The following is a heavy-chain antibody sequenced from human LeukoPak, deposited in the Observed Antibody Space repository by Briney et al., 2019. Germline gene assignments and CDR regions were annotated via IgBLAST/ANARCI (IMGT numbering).Heavy chain of an antibody. CDR2: IYYSGST. CDR1: GGSISSSSYY. Sequence: SETLSLTCTVSGGSISSSSYYWGWIRQPPGKGLEWIGSIYYSGSTYYNPSLKSRVTISVDTSKNQFSLKLSSVTAADTAVYYCARVVVATAIIYYFDYWGQGTLVTVSS. J-gene: IGHJ4*02. CDR3: ARVVVATAIIYYFDY. D-gene: IGHD2-21*02. V-gene: IGHV4-39*07.